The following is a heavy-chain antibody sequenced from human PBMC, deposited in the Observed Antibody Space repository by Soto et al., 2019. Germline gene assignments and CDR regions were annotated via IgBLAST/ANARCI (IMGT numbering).Heavy chain of an antibody. J-gene: IGHJ4*02. Sequence: SETLSLTCAVDGGSFSGYYWTLLRPPPGTGLEWIGEINHSGSTNYNPSLKSRVTISVDTSKNQFSLKLTSVTAADTAVYYCARDKITGLFDYWGQGTLVTVSS. CDR2: INHSGST. CDR1: GGSFSGYY. V-gene: IGHV4-34*01. CDR3: ARDKITGLFDY. D-gene: IGHD2-8*02.